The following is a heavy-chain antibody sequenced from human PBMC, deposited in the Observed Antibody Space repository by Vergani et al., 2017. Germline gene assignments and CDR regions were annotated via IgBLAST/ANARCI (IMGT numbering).Heavy chain of an antibody. D-gene: IGHD3-22*01. Sequence: QVQLVQSGAEVKKPGSSVKVSCKASGYTFTSYDINWVRQATGQGLEWMGWMNPNSGNTGYAQKFQGRVTMTRNTSISTAYMELRSLRSDDTAVYYCARDSRPYYYDSSGYYPYWGQGTLVTVSS. V-gene: IGHV1-8*01. J-gene: IGHJ4*02. CDR2: MNPNSGNT. CDR3: ARDSRPYYYDSSGYYPY. CDR1: GYTFTSYD.